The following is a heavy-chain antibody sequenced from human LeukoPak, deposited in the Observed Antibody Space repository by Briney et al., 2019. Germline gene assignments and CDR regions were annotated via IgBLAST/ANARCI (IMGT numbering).Heavy chain of an antibody. D-gene: IGHD3-22*01. CDR1: GYTFTSYY. CDR2: INPSVGST. J-gene: IGHJ4*02. Sequence: ASVKVSCKASGYTFTSYYMHWVRQAPGQGLEWMGIINPSVGSTSYAKKFQGRVPMTRDLSTSTVYMELSSLRSEDTAVYYCARGVTYYYDSSGYVDYFDYWGQGTLVTVSS. V-gene: IGHV1-46*01. CDR3: ARGVTYYYDSSGYVDYFDY.